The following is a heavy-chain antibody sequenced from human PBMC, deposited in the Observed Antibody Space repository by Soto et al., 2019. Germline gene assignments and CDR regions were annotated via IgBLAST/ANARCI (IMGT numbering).Heavy chain of an antibody. V-gene: IGHV3-13*01. CDR3: ARARFGELSGVGRYYYYYYMDV. CDR1: GFTFSSYD. Sequence: EVQLVESGGGLVQPGGSLRLSCAASGFTFSSYDMHWVRQATGKGLEWVSAIGTAGDTYYPGSVKGRFTISRENAKNSLYLKMNSLRAGDTAVYYCARARFGELSGVGRYYYYYYMDVWGKGTTVTVSS. J-gene: IGHJ6*03. D-gene: IGHD3-10*01. CDR2: IGTAGDT.